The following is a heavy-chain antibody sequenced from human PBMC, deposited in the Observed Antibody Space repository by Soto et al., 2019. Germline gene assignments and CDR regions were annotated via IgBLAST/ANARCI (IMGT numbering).Heavy chain of an antibody. D-gene: IGHD6-13*01. Sequence: QVQLVQSGAEVKKPGASVTVSCKASGYTFTSYAMHWVRQAPGQSLEWMGWINAGNGNTKYSQKFQGRVTITRDTSASTAYMELSSLRSEDTAVYYCARVIAAGGFDYWGQGTLVTVSS. V-gene: IGHV1-3*01. CDR1: GYTFTSYA. J-gene: IGHJ4*02. CDR3: ARVIAAGGFDY. CDR2: INAGNGNT.